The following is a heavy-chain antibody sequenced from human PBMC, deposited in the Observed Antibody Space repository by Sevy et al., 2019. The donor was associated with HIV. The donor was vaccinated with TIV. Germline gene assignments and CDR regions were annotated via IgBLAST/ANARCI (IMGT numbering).Heavy chain of an antibody. CDR1: GFSFSDYY. J-gene: IGHJ4*02. Sequence: GGSLRLSCAASGFSFSDYYVGWVRQAPGKGLEWVANIKQDGSQRYYVDSVKGRFTISRDNAKNSVYLQMNRLRVDDTAVYYCARELWPGDYWGQGTLVTVSS. CDR3: ARELWPGDY. D-gene: IGHD2-21*01. CDR2: IKQDGSQR. V-gene: IGHV3-7*01.